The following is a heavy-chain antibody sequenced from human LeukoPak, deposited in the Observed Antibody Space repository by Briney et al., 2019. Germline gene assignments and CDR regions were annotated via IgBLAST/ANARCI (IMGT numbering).Heavy chain of an antibody. CDR2: IYYSGST. V-gene: IGHV4-39*01. Sequence: PGGSLRLSCATSGFTFSSYSMNWVRQAPGKGLEWIGSIYYSGSTYYNPSLKSRVTISVDTSKNQFSLKLSSVTAADTAVYYCARPSGADSSVFDAFDIWGQGTMVTVSS. CDR1: GFTFSSYSMN. J-gene: IGHJ3*02. CDR3: ARPSGADSSVFDAFDI. D-gene: IGHD3-22*01.